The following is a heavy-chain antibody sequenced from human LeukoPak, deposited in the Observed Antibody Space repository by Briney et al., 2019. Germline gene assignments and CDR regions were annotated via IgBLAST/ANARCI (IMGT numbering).Heavy chain of an antibody. CDR2: IYSGGST. CDR3: AKVKESITMMCAFDI. CDR1: GFTVSSNY. V-gene: IGHV3-53*01. J-gene: IGHJ3*02. D-gene: IGHD3-22*01. Sequence: QSGGSLRLSCAASGFTVSSNYMSWVRQAPGKGLEWVSIIYSGGSTFYADSVKGRFTISRDNSKNTLYLQMNSLRAEDTAVYYCAKVKESITMMCAFDIWGQGTMVTVSS.